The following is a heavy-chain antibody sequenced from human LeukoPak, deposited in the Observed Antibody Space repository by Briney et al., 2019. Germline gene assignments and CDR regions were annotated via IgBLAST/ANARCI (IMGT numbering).Heavy chain of an antibody. D-gene: IGHD3-22*01. CDR2: ISAYNGNT. V-gene: IGHV1-18*01. Sequence: ASVKVSCKASGYTFTSYGVSWVRQAPGQGLEWMGWISAYNGNTNYAQKLQGRVTMTTDTSTSTAYMELRSLRSDDTAVYYCARSFYDSSGPQLDYWGQGTLVTVSS. CDR3: ARSFYDSSGPQLDY. J-gene: IGHJ4*02. CDR1: GYTFTSYG.